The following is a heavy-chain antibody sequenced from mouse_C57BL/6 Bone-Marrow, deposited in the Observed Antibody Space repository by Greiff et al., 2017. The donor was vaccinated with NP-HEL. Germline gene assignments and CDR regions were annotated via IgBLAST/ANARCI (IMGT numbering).Heavy chain of an antibody. D-gene: IGHD1-1*02. Sequence: EVKLVESGGCLVKPGGSLKLSCAASGFTFSSYTMSWVRQTPEKRLEWVATISGGGGNTYYPDSVKGRFTISRDNAKNTLYLQMSSLRSEDTALYYCARHVWGSPYYFDYWGQGTTLTVSS. CDR2: ISGGGGNT. CDR1: GFTFSSYT. V-gene: IGHV5-9*01. CDR3: ARHVWGSPYYFDY. J-gene: IGHJ2*01.